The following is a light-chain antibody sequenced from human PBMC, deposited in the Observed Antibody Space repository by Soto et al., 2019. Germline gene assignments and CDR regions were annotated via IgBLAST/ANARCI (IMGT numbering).Light chain of an antibody. CDR3: LQHDSNVWT. V-gene: IGKV1-17*01. CDR2: AAS. CDR1: QDIQNA. J-gene: IGKJ1*01. Sequence: IQMTQSPSSRSASAGERVTITCRASQDIQNALGWYQQKPGKAPKRLIYAASSLQSGVPSRFSGSRSGTEFTLTISSLQPEDFATYYCLQHDSNVWTFGQGTKVDIK.